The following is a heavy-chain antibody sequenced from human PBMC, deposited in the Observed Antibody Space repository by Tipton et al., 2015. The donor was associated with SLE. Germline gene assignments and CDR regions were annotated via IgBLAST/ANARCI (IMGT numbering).Heavy chain of an antibody. D-gene: IGHD6-13*01. J-gene: IGHJ4*02. V-gene: IGHV3-64*01. CDR1: GFDFSSYS. Sequence: SLRLSCAASGFDFSSYSMHWVRQTPGKGLEYVSAISNNGGNPYYANSVKGRFTISRDDSKNMLYLQMNSLRAEDTAAYYCARDRGSSWFFFDYWGQGTLVTVSS. CDR3: ARDRGSSWFFFDY. CDR2: ISNNGGNP.